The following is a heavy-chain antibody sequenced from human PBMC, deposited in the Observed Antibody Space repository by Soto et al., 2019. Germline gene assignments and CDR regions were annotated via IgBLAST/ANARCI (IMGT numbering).Heavy chain of an antibody. J-gene: IGHJ6*02. CDR1: GFTFSSYD. CDR3: ARDLWSGYYTGYYYGMDV. CDR2: IGTAGDT. Sequence: GESLKISCAASGFTFSSYDMHWVRQATGKGLEWVSAIGTAGDTYYPGSVKGRFTISRENAKNSLYLQMNSLRAGDTAVYYCARDLWSGYYTGYYYGMDVWGQGTTVTVSS. D-gene: IGHD3-3*01. V-gene: IGHV3-13*01.